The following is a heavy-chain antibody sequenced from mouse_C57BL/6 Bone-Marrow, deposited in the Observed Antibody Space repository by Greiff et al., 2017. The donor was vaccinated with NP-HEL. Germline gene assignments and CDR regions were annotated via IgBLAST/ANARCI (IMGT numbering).Heavy chain of an antibody. J-gene: IGHJ2*01. D-gene: IGHD1-1*01. Sequence: EVKLVESGGGLVQPGGSMKLSCVASGFTFSNYWMNWVRQSPEKGLEWVAQIRLKSDNYATHYAESVKGRFTISRDDSKSSVYLQMDNLRAEDTGIYYCTGGYGSRYFDYWGQGTTLTVSS. CDR1: GFTFSNYW. V-gene: IGHV6-3*01. CDR3: TGGYGSRYFDY. CDR2: IRLKSDNYAT.